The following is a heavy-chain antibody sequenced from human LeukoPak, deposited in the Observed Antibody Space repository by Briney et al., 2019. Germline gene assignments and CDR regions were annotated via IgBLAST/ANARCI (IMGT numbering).Heavy chain of an antibody. D-gene: IGHD6-13*01. CDR3: ARDLTLDIAAAGTEYFDY. CDR2: ISAYNGNT. CDR1: GYTFTIYG. J-gene: IGHJ4*02. V-gene: IGHV1-18*01. Sequence: ASVKVSCKASGYTFTIYGISWVRQAPGQGLEWMGWISAYNGNTNYAQKLQGRVTMTTDTSTSTAYMELRSLRSDDTAVYYCARDLTLDIAAAGTEYFDYWGQGTLVTVSS.